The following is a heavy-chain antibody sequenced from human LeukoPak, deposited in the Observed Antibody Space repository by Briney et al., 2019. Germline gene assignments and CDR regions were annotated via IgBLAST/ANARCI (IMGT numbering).Heavy chain of an antibody. CDR1: GFTFTGYT. Sequence: GGSLGLSCAASGFTFTGYTMNWVRQAPGKGLEWVSSISSSSSYIYYADSVKGRFTISRDNAKNSLYLQMNSLRAEDTALYHCARDPRGYSYGYWYFDLWGRGTLVTVSS. J-gene: IGHJ2*01. CDR3: ARDPRGYSYGYWYFDL. V-gene: IGHV3-21*04. CDR2: ISSSSSYI. D-gene: IGHD5-18*01.